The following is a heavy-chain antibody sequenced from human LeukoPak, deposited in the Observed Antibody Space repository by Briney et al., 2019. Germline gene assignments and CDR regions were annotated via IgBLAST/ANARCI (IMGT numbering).Heavy chain of an antibody. J-gene: IGHJ6*04. V-gene: IGHV4-39*01. Sequence: KPSETLSLTCSVSGGSISGSSYYWGWIRQPPGKGLEWIGGIYYSGSPYSGSTYYNPSLKSRVTISVDTSKNEFSLKLSSVTAADTAVYYCARRPEHRSFVWGKGTTVTVSS. CDR1: GGSISGSSYY. CDR2: IYYSGSPYSGST. CDR3: ARRPEHRSFV. D-gene: IGHD1/OR15-1a*01.